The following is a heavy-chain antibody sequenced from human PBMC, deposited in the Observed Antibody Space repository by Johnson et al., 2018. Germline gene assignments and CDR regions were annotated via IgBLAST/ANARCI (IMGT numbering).Heavy chain of an antibody. Sequence: QVQLQESGPGLVKXSETLSLTCTVSGGSISSYYWSWIRQPAGKGLEWIGRIYTSGSTNYNPSRKSRVTMSVDTSKNQFSLKLSSVTAEDTAVYYCAKERPSGSYLPTGYYGMDVWGQGTTVTVSS. CDR1: GGSISSYY. CDR2: IYTSGST. CDR3: AKERPSGSYLPTGYYGMDV. J-gene: IGHJ6*02. D-gene: IGHD1-26*01. V-gene: IGHV4-4*07.